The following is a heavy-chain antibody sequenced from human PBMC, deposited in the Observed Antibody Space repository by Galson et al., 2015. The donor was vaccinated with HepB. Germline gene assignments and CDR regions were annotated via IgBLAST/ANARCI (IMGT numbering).Heavy chain of an antibody. D-gene: IGHD2-2*01. J-gene: IGHJ6*02. CDR1: GFTVRSYY. CDR3: ARDSPTCTSTTCYPPYHYSSGMDV. Sequence: SLRLSCAASGFTVRSYYMNWVRQAPGKGLEWVSVVYSGGSTYYADSVKGRFTISRDNSKNTLSLQMNSLRAEDTAVYYCARDSPTCTSTTCYPPYHYSSGMDVWGQGTTVTVSS. CDR2: VYSGGST. V-gene: IGHV3-66*01.